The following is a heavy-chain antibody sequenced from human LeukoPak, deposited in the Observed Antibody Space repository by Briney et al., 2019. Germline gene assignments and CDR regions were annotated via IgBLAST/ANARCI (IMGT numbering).Heavy chain of an antibody. D-gene: IGHD3-10*01. CDR1: GGSFSGDY. V-gene: IGHV4-59*01. J-gene: IGHJ3*02. CDR2: IYYSGST. CDR3: ARENTMVRGAFDALDI. Sequence: SETLSLTCAVYGGSFSGDYWTWIRQPPGKGLEWIGYIYYSGSTNYNPSLKSRVTLSVDTSTNQFSLKLSSVTAADTAVYYCARENTMVRGAFDALDIWGQGTMVTVSS.